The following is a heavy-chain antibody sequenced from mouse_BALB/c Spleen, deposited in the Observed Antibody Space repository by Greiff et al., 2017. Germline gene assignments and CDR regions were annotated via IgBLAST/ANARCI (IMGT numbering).Heavy chain of an antibody. CDR2: ISYSGST. J-gene: IGHJ4*01. Sequence: DVQLQESGPGLVKPSQSLSLTCTVTGYSITSDYAWNWIRQFPGNKLEWMGYISYSGSTSYNPSLKSRISITRDTSKNQFFLQLNSVTTEDTATYYCARRSTSPYYAMDYWGQGTSVTVSS. CDR3: ARRSTSPYYAMDY. V-gene: IGHV3-2*02. CDR1: GYSITSDYA.